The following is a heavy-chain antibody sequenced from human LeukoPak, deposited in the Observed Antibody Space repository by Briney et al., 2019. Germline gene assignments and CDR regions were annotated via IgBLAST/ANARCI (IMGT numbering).Heavy chain of an antibody. CDR2: MYYRGST. J-gene: IGHJ5*02. Sequence: SETLSLTCTISGASISSYSWNRIRQPPGKGLEWIGYMYYRGSTNFNPSLRSRVSMSLDTSKNQFSLKLSSVTAADTAVYYCARGDGNDFKWFDPWGQGTLVTVSS. D-gene: IGHD3/OR15-3a*01. V-gene: IGHV4-59*01. CDR1: GASISSYS. CDR3: ARGDGNDFKWFDP.